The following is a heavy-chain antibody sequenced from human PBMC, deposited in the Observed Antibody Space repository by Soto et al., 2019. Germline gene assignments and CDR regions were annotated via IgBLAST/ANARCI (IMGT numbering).Heavy chain of an antibody. V-gene: IGHV3-74*01. CDR2: LNSDGTSA. Sequence: EVQLVESGGGLVQRGGSLRLSCAGSGFTFSSNWMHWVRQDPGKGLEWVSRLNSDGTSANYADSVKGRFTISRDNAKNTLFLQMNSLTAEDTALYYCARGPSGWYGFDYWGQRTLVTVSS. CDR1: GFTFSSNW. D-gene: IGHD6-19*01. J-gene: IGHJ4*02. CDR3: ARGPSGWYGFDY.